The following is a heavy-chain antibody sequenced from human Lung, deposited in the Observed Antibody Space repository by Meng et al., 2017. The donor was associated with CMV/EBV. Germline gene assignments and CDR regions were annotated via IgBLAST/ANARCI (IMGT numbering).Heavy chain of an antibody. V-gene: IGHV4-61*01. CDR3: ARGFRGGYYYYYGMDV. CDR2: IYYSGST. Sequence: SETLSLTCTVSGGSVSSGSYYWSWIRQPPGKGLEWIGYIYYSGSTNYNPSLKSRVTISVDTSKNQFSLKLSSVTAADTAVYYCARGFRGGYYYYYGMDVWGQGXTVTVSS. CDR1: GGSVSSGSYY. D-gene: IGHD2-15*01. J-gene: IGHJ6*02.